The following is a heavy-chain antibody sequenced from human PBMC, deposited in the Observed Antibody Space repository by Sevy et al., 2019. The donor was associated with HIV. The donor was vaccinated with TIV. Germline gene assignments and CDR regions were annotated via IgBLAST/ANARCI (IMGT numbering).Heavy chain of an antibody. Sequence: SETLSLTCTVSGGSISTYYWSWIRQPPGKGLEYIGYIYYTGSTNYNPSLKSRVTLSVDTSKNQFSLNLRSVTAVDTAVYYCARAPPVRSGDDSLNWFDPWGQGTLVTVSS. CDR3: ARAPPVRSGDDSLNWFDP. V-gene: IGHV4-59*01. D-gene: IGHD5-12*01. CDR1: GGSISTYY. J-gene: IGHJ5*02. CDR2: IYYTGST.